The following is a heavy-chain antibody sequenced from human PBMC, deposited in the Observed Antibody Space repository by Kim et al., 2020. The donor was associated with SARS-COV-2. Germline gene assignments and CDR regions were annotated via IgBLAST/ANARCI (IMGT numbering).Heavy chain of an antibody. CDR1: GFTFSSYS. CDR3: ARDHFWVGQQRGYYYGMDV. Sequence: GGSLRLSCAASGFTFSSYSMNWVRQAPGKGLEWVSYISSSSSTIYYADSVKGRFTISRDNAKNSLYLQMNSLRDEDTAVYYCARDHFWVGQQRGYYYGMDVWGQGTTVTVSS. D-gene: IGHD6-25*01. J-gene: IGHJ6*02. V-gene: IGHV3-48*02. CDR2: ISSSSSTI.